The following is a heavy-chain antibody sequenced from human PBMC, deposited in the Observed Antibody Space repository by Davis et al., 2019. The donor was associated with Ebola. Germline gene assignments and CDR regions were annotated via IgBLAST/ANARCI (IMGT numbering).Heavy chain of an antibody. CDR2: IYYSGST. CDR1: AFSFSGYY. D-gene: IGHD1-26*01. J-gene: IGHJ4*02. Sequence: PSETLSLTCAVYAFSFSGYYWSWIRQPPGKGLEWIGYIYYSGSTNYNPSLKSRVTISVDTSKNQFSRKLSSVTAADTAVYYCARGIVGATVDYWGQGTL. CDR3: ARGIVGATVDY. V-gene: IGHV4-59*01.